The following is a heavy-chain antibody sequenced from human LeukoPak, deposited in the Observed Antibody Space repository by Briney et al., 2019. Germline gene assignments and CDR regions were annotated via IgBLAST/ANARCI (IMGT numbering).Heavy chain of an antibody. V-gene: IGHV4-61*01. D-gene: IGHD3-22*01. CDR1: GGSISTNYYY. J-gene: IGHJ4*02. Sequence: SETLSLTCSVSGGSISTNYYYWAWIRQPPGKGLDLIGYIYSSGITNYNPSLKSRVTISVDTSKNQFSLKLTSVTAADTAVYYCAREYYDSSGFVNWGQGTLVTVSS. CDR2: IYSSGIT. CDR3: AREYYDSSGFVN.